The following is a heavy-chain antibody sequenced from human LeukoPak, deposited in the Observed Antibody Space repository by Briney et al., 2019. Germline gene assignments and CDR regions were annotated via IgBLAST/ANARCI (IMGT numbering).Heavy chain of an antibody. J-gene: IGHJ4*02. V-gene: IGHV3-21*01. CDR3: ARNLMDARGVIDY. D-gene: IGHD3-10*01. CDR2: ISSSSSYI. Sequence: MTGGSLRLSCAASGFTFSSYSMNWVRQAPGKGLEWVSSISSSSSYIYYADSVKGRFTISRDNAKNSLYLQMNSLRAEDTAVYYCARNLMDARGVIDYWGQGTLVTVSS. CDR1: GFTFSSYS.